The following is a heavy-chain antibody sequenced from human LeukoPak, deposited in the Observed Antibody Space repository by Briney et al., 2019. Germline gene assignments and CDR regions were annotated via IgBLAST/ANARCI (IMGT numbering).Heavy chain of an antibody. D-gene: IGHD6-13*01. CDR3: AKSFGPVIAAAGTGAD. J-gene: IGHJ4*02. V-gene: IGHV3-30*18. CDR1: GFTFSSYG. CDR2: ISYDGSNK. Sequence: GGSLRLSCAASGFTFSSYGMHWVRQAPGKGLEWVAVISYDGSNKYYADSVKGRFTISRDNSKNTLYLQMNSLRAEDTAVYYCAKSFGPVIAAAGTGADWGQGTLVTVSS.